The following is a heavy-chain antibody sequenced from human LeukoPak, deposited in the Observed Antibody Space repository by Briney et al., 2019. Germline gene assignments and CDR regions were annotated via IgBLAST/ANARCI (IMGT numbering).Heavy chain of an antibody. D-gene: IGHD2-2*01. CDR2: IIPIFGTA. CDR1: GGTFSSYA. Sequence: GASVTVSCKASGGTFSSYAISWVRQAPGQGLEWMGGIIPIFGTANYAQKFQGRVTITTDESTSTAYMELSSLRSEDTAVYYCARGRRVVVPAAHTLRPSYYSDYWGQGTLVTVSS. V-gene: IGHV1-69*05. CDR3: ARGRRVVVPAAHTLRPSYYSDY. J-gene: IGHJ4*02.